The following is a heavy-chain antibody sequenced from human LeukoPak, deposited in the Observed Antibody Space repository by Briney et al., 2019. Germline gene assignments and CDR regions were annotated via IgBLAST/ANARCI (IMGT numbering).Heavy chain of an antibody. CDR2: SSSGSTI. D-gene: IGHD3-10*02. J-gene: IGHJ6*04. V-gene: IGHV3-48*03. CDR1: GFTFSIYE. Sequence: GGSLRLSCAASGFTFSIYEMNWVRQAPGKGLEWVSSSSGSTIYYADSVKGRFTISRDNAKNSLYLQMNSLRAEDTAVYYCAELGITMIGGVWGKGTTVTISS. CDR3: AELGITMIGGV.